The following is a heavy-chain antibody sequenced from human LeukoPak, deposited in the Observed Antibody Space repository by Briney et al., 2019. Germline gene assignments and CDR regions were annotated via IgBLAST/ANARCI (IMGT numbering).Heavy chain of an antibody. J-gene: IGHJ4*02. Sequence: GGSLRLSCAASGFTFSTYCMHWVRQAPGKGPMWVSRICPDGTVTNYADSVKARFIISRDNARNTVYLQMNGLRVEDTAVYYCVRDFRSADYWGQGTLVTVSS. CDR2: ICPDGTVT. CDR3: VRDFRSADY. V-gene: IGHV3-74*01. CDR1: GFTFSTYC.